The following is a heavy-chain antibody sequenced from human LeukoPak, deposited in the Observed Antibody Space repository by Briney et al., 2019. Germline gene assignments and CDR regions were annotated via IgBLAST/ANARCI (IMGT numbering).Heavy chain of an antibody. V-gene: IGHV4-38-2*02. CDR2: IYHSGST. Sequence: PSETLSLTCTVSGYSISSGYYWGWIRQPPGKGLEWIGSIYHSGSTYYNPSLKSRVTISVDTSKNQFSLKLSSVTAADTAVYYCARLDYGDSVDYWGQGTLVTVSS. D-gene: IGHD4-17*01. J-gene: IGHJ4*02. CDR3: ARLDYGDSVDY. CDR1: GYSISSGYY.